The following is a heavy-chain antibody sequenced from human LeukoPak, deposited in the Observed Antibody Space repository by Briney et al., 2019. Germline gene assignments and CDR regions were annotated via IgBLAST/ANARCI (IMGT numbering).Heavy chain of an antibody. CDR1: GGSFSGYY. CDR2: INHSGGT. CDR3: ARASSSWYYFDY. D-gene: IGHD6-13*01. J-gene: IGHJ4*02. V-gene: IGHV4-34*01. Sequence: SETLSLTCAVYGGSFSGYYWSWIRQPPGKGLEWIGEINHSGGTNYNPSLKSRVTISVDTSKNQFSLKLSSVTAADTAVYYCARASSSWYYFDYWGQGTLVTVSS.